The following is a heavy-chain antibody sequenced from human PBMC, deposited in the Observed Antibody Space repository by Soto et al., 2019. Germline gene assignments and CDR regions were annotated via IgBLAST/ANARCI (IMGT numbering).Heavy chain of an antibody. CDR3: ARVAQGKCSGSRCYRWFDP. CDR2: IFHSGST. J-gene: IGHJ5*02. V-gene: IGHV4-4*02. D-gene: IGHD2-2*01. Sequence: SETLSLTCALSGVSITNTNWWTWVRQPPGKGLEWIGEIFHSGSTNYNPSLKNRVTMSVDKSRNEFSLKVTSVTAADTATYYCARVAQGKCSGSRCYRWFDPWGQGPLVTVSS. CDR1: GVSITNTNW.